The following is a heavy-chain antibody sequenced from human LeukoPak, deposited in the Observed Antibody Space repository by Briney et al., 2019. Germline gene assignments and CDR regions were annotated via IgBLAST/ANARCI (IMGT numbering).Heavy chain of an antibody. CDR2: ISWNSGTI. Sequence: GGSLRLSCAASGFTFDDYAMHWVRQVPGKGLEWVSGISWNSGTIGYADSVKGRFTISRDNAKNSLYLQMNSLRAEDTALYYCVKGAAYHLGDAFDIWGQGTMVTVSS. CDR3: VKGAAYHLGDAFDI. D-gene: IGHD2-15*01. CDR1: GFTFDDYA. J-gene: IGHJ3*02. V-gene: IGHV3-9*01.